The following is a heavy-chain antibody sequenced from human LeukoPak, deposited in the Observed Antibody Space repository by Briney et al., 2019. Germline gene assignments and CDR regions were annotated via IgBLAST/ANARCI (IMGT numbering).Heavy chain of an antibody. J-gene: IGHJ6*02. Sequence: SETLSLTCTVSGGSISSSSYYWGWIRQPPGKGLEWIGSIYYSGSTYYNPSLKSRVTISVDTSKDQFSLKLSSVTAADTAVYYCASRYDFWSGYNYYYYDMDVWGQGTTVTVSS. D-gene: IGHD3-3*01. CDR3: ASRYDFWSGYNYYYYDMDV. CDR2: IYYSGST. V-gene: IGHV4-39*01. CDR1: GGSISSSSYY.